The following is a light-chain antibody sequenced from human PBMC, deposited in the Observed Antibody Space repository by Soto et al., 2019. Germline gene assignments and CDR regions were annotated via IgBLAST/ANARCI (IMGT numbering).Light chain of an antibody. V-gene: IGKV1-39*01. CDR1: QDISNY. CDR3: QQSYSTPPT. CDR2: DAS. Sequence: GDTITITCQATQDISNYLNWYQQKPGEAPKLLIYDASKLETGVPSRFSGSGSGTDFTLTVSSLQPEDFATYYCQQSYSTPPTFGQGTKVDI. J-gene: IGKJ1*01.